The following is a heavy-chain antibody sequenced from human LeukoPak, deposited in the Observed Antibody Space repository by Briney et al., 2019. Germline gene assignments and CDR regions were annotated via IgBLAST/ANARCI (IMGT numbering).Heavy chain of an antibody. V-gene: IGHV4-34*01. D-gene: IGHD3-22*01. CDR2: INHSGST. Sequence: KASETLSLTCAVYGGSFSGYYWSWIRQPPGKGLEWIGEINHSGSTNYNPSLKSRVTISVDTSKNQFSLKLSSVTAADTAVYYCARALYDSSGYYYYYFDYWGQGTLVTVSS. CDR1: GGSFSGYY. CDR3: ARALYDSSGYYYYYFDY. J-gene: IGHJ4*02.